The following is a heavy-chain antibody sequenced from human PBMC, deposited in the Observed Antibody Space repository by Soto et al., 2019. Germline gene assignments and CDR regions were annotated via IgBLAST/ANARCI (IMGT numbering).Heavy chain of an antibody. D-gene: IGHD5-12*01. CDR1: GFTFSDYY. J-gene: IGHJ4*02. CDR2: ISSSGSTI. Sequence: GGSLRLSCAASGFTFSDYYMSWIRQAPGKGLEWVSYISSSGSTIYYADSVKGRFTISRDNAKNSLYLQMNSLRAEDTAVYYCVTLQWLRFPFDYWGQGTLVTVSS. CDR3: VTLQWLRFPFDY. V-gene: IGHV3-11*01.